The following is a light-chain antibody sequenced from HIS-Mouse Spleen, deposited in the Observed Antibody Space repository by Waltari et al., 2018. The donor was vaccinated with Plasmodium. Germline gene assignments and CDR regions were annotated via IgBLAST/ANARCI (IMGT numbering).Light chain of an antibody. J-gene: IGKJ2*01. V-gene: IGKV3-20*01. CDR2: GAS. CDR3: QQYGSSPYT. CDR1: QSVSSSY. Sequence: EIVLTQSPGTLSLSPGERATLSCRASQSVSSSYLAWYPEKPGQAPRLLSYGASSRATGIPDRFSGSGSGTDFTLTISRLEPEDFAVYYCQQYGSSPYTFGQGTKLEIK.